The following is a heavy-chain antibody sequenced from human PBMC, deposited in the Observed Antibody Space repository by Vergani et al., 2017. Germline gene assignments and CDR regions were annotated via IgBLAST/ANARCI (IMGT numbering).Heavy chain of an antibody. D-gene: IGHD3-3*01. CDR2: MNPNSGNT. J-gene: IGHJ6*03. V-gene: IGHV1-8*01. CDR1: GYTFTSYD. Sequence: QVQLVQSGAEVKKPGASVKVSCKASGYTFTSYDINWVRQATGQGLEWMGWMNPNSGNTGYAQKFQGRVTMTRNTSISTAYMELSSLRSEDTAVYYCARGPTICGVVITSYYYYYYYMDVWGKGTTVTVSS. CDR3: ARGPTICGVVITSYYYYYYYMDV.